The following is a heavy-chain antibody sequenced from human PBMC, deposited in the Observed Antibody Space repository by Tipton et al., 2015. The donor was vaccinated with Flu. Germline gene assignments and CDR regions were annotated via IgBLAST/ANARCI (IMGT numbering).Heavy chain of an antibody. J-gene: IGHJ6*02. D-gene: IGHD4-23*01. V-gene: IGHV4-31*03. CDR3: AGDQGYGGGRAYDYYAMDV. CDR1: GGSISSGGAY. Sequence: TLSLTCTVSGGSISSGGAYWSWFRQHPGEGLEWIGCIYYSGSTYYNPSLESRVYISVDTSKNQFSMNLNSVTAADTAVYYCAGDQGYGGGRAYDYYAMDVWGQGTTVTVSS. CDR2: IYYSGST.